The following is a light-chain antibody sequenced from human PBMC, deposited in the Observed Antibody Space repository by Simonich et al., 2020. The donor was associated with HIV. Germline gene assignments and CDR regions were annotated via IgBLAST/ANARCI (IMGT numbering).Light chain of an antibody. CDR1: SIDVGGYNY. J-gene: IGLJ2*01. CDR3: SSYSGFSVV. CDR2: DVR. V-gene: IGLV2-14*03. Sequence: QSALTQPASVSGSPGQSITISCTGTSIDVGGYNYVSWYQQHPGKAPKVMIYDVRNRPSGVSNRFSGSKSGNTASLTISGLQAEDEADYYCSSYSGFSVVFGGGTKLTVL.